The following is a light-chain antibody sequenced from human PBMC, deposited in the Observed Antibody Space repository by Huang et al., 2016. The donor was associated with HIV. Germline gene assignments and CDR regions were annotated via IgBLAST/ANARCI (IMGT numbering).Light chain of an antibody. V-gene: IGKV1D-12*01. J-gene: IGKJ4*01. CDR1: QNIITW. CDR2: ASS. Sequence: DIQMTQSPVSVSASVGDRINITCRASQNIITWLAWYQQKPGKAPNLLISASSSLQSGVPSRFSGSGSGTDFTLTVSSLQLEDFATYFCQQVHSFPLTFGGGTKVEIK. CDR3: QQVHSFPLT.